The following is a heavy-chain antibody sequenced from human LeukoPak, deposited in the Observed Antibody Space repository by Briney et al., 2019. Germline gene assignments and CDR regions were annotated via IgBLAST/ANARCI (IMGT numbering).Heavy chain of an antibody. V-gene: IGHV3-11*01. CDR2: ISSSGSTI. D-gene: IGHD5-12*01. CDR3: ARVEEMVATTPFDY. Sequence: PGGSLRLSCAASGFTFSDYYMSWVRQAPGKGLEGVSYISSSGSTIYYADSVKGRFTISRDNAKNSLYLQMNSLRAEDTAVYYCARVEEMVATTPFDYWGQGTLVTVSS. CDR1: GFTFSDYY. J-gene: IGHJ4*02.